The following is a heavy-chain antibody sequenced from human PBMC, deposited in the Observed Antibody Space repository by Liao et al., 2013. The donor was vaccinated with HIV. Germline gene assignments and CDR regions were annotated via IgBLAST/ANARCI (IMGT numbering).Heavy chain of an antibody. CDR1: GGSINSGTYY. J-gene: IGHJ4*02. CDR2: IHISDST. Sequence: QVQLQESGPGLVKPSQTLSLTCTVSGGSINSGTYYWNWIRQPAGKGLEWIGRIHISDSTEYNPSLKSRVTISADTSKNQFSLKLSSVTAADTAVYYCVRSMFRGVKRGYFDYWGQGTLVTVSS. V-gene: IGHV4-61*02. D-gene: IGHD3-10*01. CDR3: VRSMFRGVKRGYFDY.